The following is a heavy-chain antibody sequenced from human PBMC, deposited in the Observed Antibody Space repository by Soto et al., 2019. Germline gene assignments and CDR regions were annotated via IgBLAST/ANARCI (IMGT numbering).Heavy chain of an antibody. CDR1: RFAFNTYA. CDR3: ANSDRGGSGNSNF. D-gene: IGHD3-10*01. J-gene: IGHJ4*02. CDR2: ISGSGDRT. Sequence: EVQLLASGGGLVQPGGSLRLSCAASRFAFNTYAMDWVRQAPGKGLEWVSSISGSGDRTYYADSVKGRFTISRDNSENTLYLEMNSLRAEDTAVYYCANSDRGGSGNSNFWGQGTLVTVSS. V-gene: IGHV3-23*01.